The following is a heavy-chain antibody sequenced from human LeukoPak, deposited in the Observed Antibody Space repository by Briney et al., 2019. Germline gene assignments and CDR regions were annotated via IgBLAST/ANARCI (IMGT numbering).Heavy chain of an antibody. Sequence: PSETLSLTCAVYGGSFSGYFWNWIRQPPGKGLERIGEVNHSGGTNYNPSLKSRVTISLDTSKNQFSLKLSSVTAADTAVYYCARVAVSGINSRYEIDYWGQGTLVTVSS. D-gene: IGHD6-19*01. V-gene: IGHV4-34*01. CDR1: GGSFSGYF. CDR2: VNHSGGT. J-gene: IGHJ4*02. CDR3: ARVAVSGINSRYEIDY.